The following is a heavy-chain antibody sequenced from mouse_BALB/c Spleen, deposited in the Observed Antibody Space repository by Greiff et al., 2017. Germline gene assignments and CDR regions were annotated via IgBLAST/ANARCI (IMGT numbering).Heavy chain of an antibody. Sequence: EVKLVESGPGLVKPSQSLSLTCTVTGYSITSDYAWNWIRQFPGNKLEWMGYISYSGSTSYNPSLKSRISITRDTSKNQFFLQLNSVTTEDTATYYCAREKDYYGSSPAWFAYWGQGTLVTVSA. CDR3: AREKDYYGSSPAWFAY. CDR1: GYSITSDYA. CDR2: ISYSGST. V-gene: IGHV3-2*02. D-gene: IGHD1-1*01. J-gene: IGHJ3*01.